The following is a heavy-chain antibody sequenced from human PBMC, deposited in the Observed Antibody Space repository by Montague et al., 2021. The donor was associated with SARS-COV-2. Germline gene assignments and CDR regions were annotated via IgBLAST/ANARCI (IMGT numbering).Heavy chain of an antibody. CDR1: GFSFNDYW. Sequence: SLRLSCAASGFSFNDYWMSWVRQAPGKGLEWVANIKQDGSETSHXXSLRGRFTVSRDNARNSLFLQMDSLSTEDTAVYYCAKGYTGDWDHYLDYWGQGTLVTVSS. CDR2: IKQDGSET. J-gene: IGHJ4*02. CDR3: AKGYTGDWDHYLDY. D-gene: IGHD6-19*01. V-gene: IGHV3-7*01.